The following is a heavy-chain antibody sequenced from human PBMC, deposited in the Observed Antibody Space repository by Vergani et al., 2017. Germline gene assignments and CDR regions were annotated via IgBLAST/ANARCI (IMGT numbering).Heavy chain of an antibody. CDR3: ARGSRGGYPWFEGSF. Sequence: EVQLVESGGGLVQPGGSLRLSCAASGFTFSSYWMHWVRQAPGKGLVWVSRINSDGSSTSYADSVKGRFTISRDNAKNTLYLQMNSLRAEDTAVYYCARGSRGGYPWFEGSFWGQGTLVTVSS. CDR1: GFTFSSYW. CDR2: INSDGSST. V-gene: IGHV3-74*01. D-gene: IGHD3-10*01. J-gene: IGHJ4*02.